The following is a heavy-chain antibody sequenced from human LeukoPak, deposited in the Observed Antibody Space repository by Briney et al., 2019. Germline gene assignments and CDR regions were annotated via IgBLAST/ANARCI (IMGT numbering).Heavy chain of an antibody. D-gene: IGHD3-9*01. J-gene: IGHJ4*02. Sequence: PSETLSLTCTVSGGSISSYYWSWIRQPPGKGLEWIGYIYYSGSTNYNASLKSRVTISVDTSRNQFSLNLSSVTAADTAVYYCARVLRYYDTYYFDYWGQGSLVTVSS. CDR3: ARVLRYYDTYYFDY. V-gene: IGHV4-59*01. CDR1: GGSISSYY. CDR2: IYYSGST.